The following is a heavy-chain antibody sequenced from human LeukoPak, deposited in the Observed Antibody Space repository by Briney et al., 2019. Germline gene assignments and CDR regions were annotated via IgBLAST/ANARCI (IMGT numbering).Heavy chain of an antibody. CDR2: MNPNSGNT. CDR3: ARAGYSSHPPLDY. Sequence: ASVKVSCKASGYTFTSYDINWVRQATGQGLEWMGWMNPNSGNTGYAQKFQGRVTMTRNTSISTAYMELSSLRAEDTAVYYCARAGYSSHPPLDYWGQGTLVTVSS. V-gene: IGHV1-8*01. CDR1: GYTFTSYD. D-gene: IGHD6-13*01. J-gene: IGHJ4*02.